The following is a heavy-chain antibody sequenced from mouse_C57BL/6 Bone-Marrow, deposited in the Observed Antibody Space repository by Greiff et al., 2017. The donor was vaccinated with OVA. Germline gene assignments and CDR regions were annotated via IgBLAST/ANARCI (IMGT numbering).Heavy chain of an antibody. V-gene: IGHV1-84*01. CDR1: GYTFTDYY. D-gene: IGHD1-1*01. Sequence: VHLVESGPELVKPGASVKISCKASGYTFTDYYINWVKQRPGKGLEWIGWIYPGSGYTKYNEKFTGKATLTVATYSSTAYMQLSSLTSEDYAVYFCARDYYGEYFDYCGQGTTLTVSS. CDR2: IYPGSGYT. J-gene: IGHJ2*01. CDR3: ARDYYGEYFDY.